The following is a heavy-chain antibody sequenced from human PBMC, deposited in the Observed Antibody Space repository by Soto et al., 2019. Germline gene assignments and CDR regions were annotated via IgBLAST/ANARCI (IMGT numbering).Heavy chain of an antibody. Sequence: SETLSLTCTVSGGSISSSSYYWGWIRQPPGKGLEWIGSIYYSGSTYYNPSLKSRVTISVDTSKNQFSLKLSSVTAADTAVYYCARHGVLRAIDYWGQGTLVTVSS. J-gene: IGHJ4*02. CDR1: GGSISSSSYY. CDR2: IYYSGST. CDR3: ARHGVLRAIDY. V-gene: IGHV4-39*01. D-gene: IGHD3-10*01.